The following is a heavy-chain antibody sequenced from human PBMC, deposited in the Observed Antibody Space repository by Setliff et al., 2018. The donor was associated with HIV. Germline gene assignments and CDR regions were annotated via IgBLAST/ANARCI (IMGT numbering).Heavy chain of an antibody. D-gene: IGHD2-8*01. CDR1: GGSISRFY. CDR2: IYYTGRS. V-gene: IGHV4-59*05. J-gene: IGHJ4*02. CDR3: ARGVSFYNPGGFDH. Sequence: PSETLSLTCTVSGGSISRFYWSWIRQPPGKGLEWIGSIYYTGRSFHNPSLKSRITISVDTSKNQFSLKLSSLTAADTAVYYCARGVSFYNPGGFDHWGQGTLVTVSS.